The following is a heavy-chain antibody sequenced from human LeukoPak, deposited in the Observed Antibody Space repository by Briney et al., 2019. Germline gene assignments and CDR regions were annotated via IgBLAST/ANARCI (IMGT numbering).Heavy chain of an antibody. D-gene: IGHD5-12*01. Sequence: PGGSLRLSCAASGFTFSSYAMSWVRQAPGKGLEWVSAISGSGGSTYYADSVKGRFTISRDNSKNTLYLQMNSLRAEDTAVYYCAKDPKPSLLRGYSGYDSFDYWGQGTLVTVSS. CDR3: AKDPKPSLLRGYSGYDSFDY. V-gene: IGHV3-23*01. CDR2: ISGSGGST. J-gene: IGHJ4*02. CDR1: GFTFSSYA.